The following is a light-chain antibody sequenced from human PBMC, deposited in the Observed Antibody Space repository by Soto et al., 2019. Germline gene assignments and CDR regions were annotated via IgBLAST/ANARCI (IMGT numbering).Light chain of an antibody. CDR1: QSVSNT. CDR3: LHYSDWPLT. Sequence: EIVMTQSPATLSVSPGETATLSCRASQSVSNTLVWYQQKPGQAPRLLISGASTRDTGIPPRFRGSGSGTEFTPTISSLQSEDFGVYYCLHYSDWPLTFGQGTRLV. V-gene: IGKV3-15*01. J-gene: IGKJ5*01. CDR2: GAS.